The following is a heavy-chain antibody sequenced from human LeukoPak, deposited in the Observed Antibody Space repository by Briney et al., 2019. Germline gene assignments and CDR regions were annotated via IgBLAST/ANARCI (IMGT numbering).Heavy chain of an antibody. CDR3: AKGYDSVSN. Sequence: TGGSLRLSCAASGFTFSCCDMHWVRQAPGKGLEWMALISYDGSDKYYADSVKGRFTISRDNSKNTLFLQMNSLRTEDTAVYYCAKGYDSVSNWGQGTLVTVSS. CDR2: ISYDGSDK. CDR1: GFTFSCCD. D-gene: IGHD3-22*01. J-gene: IGHJ1*01. V-gene: IGHV3-30*18.